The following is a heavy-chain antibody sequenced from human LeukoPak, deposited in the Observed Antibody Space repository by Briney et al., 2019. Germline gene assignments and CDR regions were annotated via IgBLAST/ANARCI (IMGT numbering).Heavy chain of an antibody. CDR1: GYGFTSYC. CDR3: ARHGNDFWSGSLWLDP. D-gene: IGHD3-3*01. J-gene: IGHJ5*02. V-gene: IGHV5-51*01. CDR2: IYPGGSDT. Sequence: ESLKLSCRGSGYGFTSYCIGWVRQMPGEGVEWMGVIYPGGSDTRYNASFQGQVTISADKSIRTAYLQWSSLKASDTAMYYCARHGNDFWSGSLWLDPWGQGTLVTVS.